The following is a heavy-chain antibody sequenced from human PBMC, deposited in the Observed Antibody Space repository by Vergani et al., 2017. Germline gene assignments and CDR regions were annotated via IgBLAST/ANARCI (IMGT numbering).Heavy chain of an antibody. D-gene: IGHD6-13*01. V-gene: IGHV3-23*04. Sequence: EVQLVESGGGLVKPGGSLRLSCAASGFTFSSYEMNWVRQAPGKGLEWVSAISGSGGSTYYADSVKGRFTISRDNSKNTLYLQMNSLRAEDTAVYYCAKDGSSWYSPVRPYNWFDPWGQGTLVTVSS. CDR1: GFTFSSYE. J-gene: IGHJ5*02. CDR3: AKDGSSWYSPVRPYNWFDP. CDR2: ISGSGGST.